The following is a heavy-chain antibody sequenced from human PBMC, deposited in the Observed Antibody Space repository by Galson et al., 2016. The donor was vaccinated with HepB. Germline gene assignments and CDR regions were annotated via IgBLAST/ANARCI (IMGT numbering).Heavy chain of an antibody. CDR1: GHTFTNYF. J-gene: IGHJ4*02. CDR2: INPTGGST. Sequence: SVKVSCKASGHTFTNYFIHWVRQAPGQGLEWMGVINPTGGSTSYSQKFRGRVKMTRDTSTTTVYMDLSSLSSADTAIYYCAKAGASQQPPFEDWGQGTLVTVSS. CDR3: AKAGASQQPPFED. D-gene: IGHD3-10*01. V-gene: IGHV1-46*01.